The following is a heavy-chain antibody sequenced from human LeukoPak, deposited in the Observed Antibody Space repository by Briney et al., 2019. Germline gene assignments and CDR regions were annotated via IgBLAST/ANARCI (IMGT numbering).Heavy chain of an antibody. J-gene: IGHJ4*02. CDR1: GFTFSSYS. V-gene: IGHV3-23*01. CDR3: AKVARFLEWFTDY. Sequence: GGSLRLSCAASGFTFSSYSMNWVRQAPGKGLEWVSAISGSGGSTYYADSVKGRFTISRDNSKNTLYLQMNSLRAEDTAVYYCAKVARFLEWFTDYWGQGTLVTVSS. D-gene: IGHD3-3*01. CDR2: ISGSGGST.